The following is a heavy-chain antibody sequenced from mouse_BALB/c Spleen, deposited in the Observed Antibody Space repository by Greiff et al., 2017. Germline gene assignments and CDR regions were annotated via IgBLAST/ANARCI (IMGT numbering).Heavy chain of an antibody. J-gene: IGHJ2*01. V-gene: IGHV14-4*02. CDR1: GFNIKDYY. CDR2: IDPENGDT. Sequence: VQLKQSGAELVRSGASVKLSCTASGFNIKDYYMHWVKQRPEQGLEWIGWIDPENGDTEYAPKFQGKATMTADTSSNTAYLQLSSLTSEDTAVYCCNAEDHQGYFDYWGQGTTLTVSS. CDR3: NAEDHQGYFDY.